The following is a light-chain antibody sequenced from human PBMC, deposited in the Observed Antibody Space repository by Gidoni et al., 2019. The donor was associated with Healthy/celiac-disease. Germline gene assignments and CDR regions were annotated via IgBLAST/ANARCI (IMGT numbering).Light chain of an antibody. Sequence: QSALTQTASVSGSPGQSITISCPGTSSDVGGYHYVSWYQQHPGKAPKLMIYEVSNRPSGVSNRFSGSKSGNTASLTISGLQAEDEADYYCSSYTSSSTWVFGGGTKLTVL. CDR3: SSYTSSSTWV. CDR1: SSDVGGYHY. V-gene: IGLV2-14*01. CDR2: EVS. J-gene: IGLJ3*02.